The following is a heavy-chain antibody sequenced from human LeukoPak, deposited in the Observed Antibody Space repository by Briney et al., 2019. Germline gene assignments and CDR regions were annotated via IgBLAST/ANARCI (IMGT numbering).Heavy chain of an antibody. CDR3: ARGLAAADNYFDY. V-gene: IGHV3-11*04. CDR1: GFTFSDYY. J-gene: IGHJ4*02. Sequence: GGSLRLSCAASGFTFSDYYMSWIRQAPGKGLEWVSYISSSGSTVYYADSVKGRFTISRDNAKNSLYLQMNSLRAEDTAVYYCARGLAAADNYFDYWGQGTLVTVSS. CDR2: ISSSGSTV. D-gene: IGHD6-13*01.